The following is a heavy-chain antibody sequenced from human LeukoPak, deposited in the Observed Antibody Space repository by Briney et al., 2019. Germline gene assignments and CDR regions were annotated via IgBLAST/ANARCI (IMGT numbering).Heavy chain of an antibody. CDR1: GFTFSGSA. Sequence: GGSLRLSCAASGFTFSGSAMHWVRQASGNGLEWVGRIRSKANSYATAYAASVKGRFTISRDDSKNTAYLQMNSLKTEDTAVYYCTRRGYCSGGSCYPSPPRGDYYYMDVWGKGTTVTVSS. J-gene: IGHJ6*03. CDR2: IRSKANSYAT. V-gene: IGHV3-73*01. CDR3: TRRGYCSGGSCYPSPPRGDYYYMDV. D-gene: IGHD2-15*01.